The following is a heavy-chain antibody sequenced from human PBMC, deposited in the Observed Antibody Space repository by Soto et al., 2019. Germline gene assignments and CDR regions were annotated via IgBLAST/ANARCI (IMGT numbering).Heavy chain of an antibody. V-gene: IGHV4-59*08. J-gene: IGHJ6*02. CDR1: GGSITNYY. Sequence: QVQLQESGPGLVKPSETLSLTCTVSGGSITNYYCSWFRQPPGKGLEWIGYINYDGYSAYNLSLKRRVPLPIDASKTDSSVMFESVIAADTAVYYCARYGFVPLCGLVDVWGPGTTVIVSS. CDR2: INYDGYS. CDR3: ARYGFVPLCGLVDV. D-gene: IGHD3-10*01.